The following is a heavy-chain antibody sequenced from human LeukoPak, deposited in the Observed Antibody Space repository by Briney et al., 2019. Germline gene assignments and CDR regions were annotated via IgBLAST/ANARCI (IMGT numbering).Heavy chain of an antibody. V-gene: IGHV3-15*01. CDR1: GFTFSNAW. CDR3: TRVGSSWYFDYYYYYMDV. Sequence: GGSLRLSCAASGFTFSNAWMSWVRQAPGKGLEWVGRIKSKTDGGTTDYAAPVKGRFTISRDDSKNTLYLQMNSLKTEDTAVYYCTRVGSSWYFDYYYYYMDVWGKGTTVTVSS. D-gene: IGHD6-13*01. CDR2: IKSKTDGGTT. J-gene: IGHJ6*03.